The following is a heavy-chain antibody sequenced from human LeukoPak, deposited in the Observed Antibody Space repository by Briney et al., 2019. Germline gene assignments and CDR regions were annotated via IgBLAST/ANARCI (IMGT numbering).Heavy chain of an antibody. CDR1: GFTFSSYS. D-gene: IGHD2-2*01. V-gene: IGHV3-21*01. J-gene: IGHJ6*03. CDR2: ISSSSSYI. CDR3: AREVVVPAAARHYYYYYYMDV. Sequence: PGGSLRLSCAASGFTFSSYSMNWVRQAPGKGLEWVSSISSSSSYIYYADSVKGRFTISRDNAKNSLYLQMNSLRAEVTAVYYCAREVVVPAAARHYYYYYYMDVWGKGTTVTDSS.